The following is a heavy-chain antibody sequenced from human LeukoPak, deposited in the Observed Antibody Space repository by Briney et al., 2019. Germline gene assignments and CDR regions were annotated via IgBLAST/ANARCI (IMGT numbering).Heavy chain of an antibody. CDR1: AFTFSSYE. Sequence: GGSLRLSCAASAFTFSSYEMNWVRQAPGKGLEGGSYISSSGNTIYYADSVKGRFTISRANAKNSLYLQMNSLRAEDTAVYYCARERGLGAFDIWGQGTMVTVSS. J-gene: IGHJ3*02. CDR3: ARERGLGAFDI. D-gene: IGHD3/OR15-3a*01. V-gene: IGHV3-48*03. CDR2: ISSSGNTI.